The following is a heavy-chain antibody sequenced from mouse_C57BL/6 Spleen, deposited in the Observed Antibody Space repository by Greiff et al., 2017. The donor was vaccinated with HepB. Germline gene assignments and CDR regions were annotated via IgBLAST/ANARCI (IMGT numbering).Heavy chain of an antibody. CDR3: AKTEATVVATDWYFDV. CDR1: GFNIKDYY. J-gene: IGHJ1*03. D-gene: IGHD1-1*01. V-gene: IGHV14-1*01. CDR2: IDPEDGDT. Sequence: VHVKQSGAELVRPGASVKLSCTASGFNIKDYYMHWVKQRPEQGLEWIGRIDPEDGDTEYAPKFQGKATMTADTSSNTAYLQLSRLTSEDTAVYYCAKTEATVVATDWYFDVWGTGTTVTVSS.